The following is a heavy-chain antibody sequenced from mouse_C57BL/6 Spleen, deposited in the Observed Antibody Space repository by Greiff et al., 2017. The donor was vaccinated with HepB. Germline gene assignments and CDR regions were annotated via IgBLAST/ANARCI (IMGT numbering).Heavy chain of an antibody. CDR3: ARPLYYGSSYGY. Sequence: EVMLVESGGGLVKPGGSLKLSCAASGFTFSSYTMSWVRQTPEKRLEWVATISGGGGNTYYQDSVKGRFTISRDNAKNTLYLQRSSLRSEDTALYYCARPLYYGSSYGYWGQGTTLTVSS. J-gene: IGHJ2*01. CDR2: ISGGGGNT. CDR1: GFTFSSYT. V-gene: IGHV5-9*01. D-gene: IGHD1-1*01.